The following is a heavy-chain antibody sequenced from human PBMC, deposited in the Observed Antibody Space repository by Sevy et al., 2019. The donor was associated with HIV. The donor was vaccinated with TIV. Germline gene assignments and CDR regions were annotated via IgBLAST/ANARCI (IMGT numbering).Heavy chain of an antibody. D-gene: IGHD2-2*01. CDR3: ARGYCSSTSCYSGVAWFDP. J-gene: IGHJ5*02. V-gene: IGHV4-34*01. Sequence: ESLSLTCAVYGGSFSGYYWSWIRQPPGKGLEWIGEINHSGSTNYNPSLKSRVTISVDTSKNQFSLKLSSVTAADTAVYYCARGYCSSTSCYSGVAWFDPWGQGTLVTVSS. CDR2: INHSGST. CDR1: GGSFSGYY.